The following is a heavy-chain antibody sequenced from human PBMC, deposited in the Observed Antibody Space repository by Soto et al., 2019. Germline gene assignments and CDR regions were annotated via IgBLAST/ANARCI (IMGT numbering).Heavy chain of an antibody. CDR2: ISSSGGST. CDR3: AKYQPMTQPRPYFDY. J-gene: IGHJ4*02. CDR1: GFTFSSYA. D-gene: IGHD3-22*01. V-gene: IGHV3-23*01. Sequence: EVQLLESGGDLIQPGESLRLSCAASGFTFSSYAMSWVRQAPGKGLGWVSAISSSGGSTFYADSVKGRFTISRDNSRNTLYLQMNSLRAEDTAIYYCAKYQPMTQPRPYFDYWGQGTLVTVSS.